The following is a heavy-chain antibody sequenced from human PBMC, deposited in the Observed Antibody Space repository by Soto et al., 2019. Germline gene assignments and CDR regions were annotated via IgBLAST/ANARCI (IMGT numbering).Heavy chain of an antibody. J-gene: IGHJ5*02. Sequence: QVQLQQWGAGLLKPSETLSLTCAVYGGSFSGYYWSWIRQPPGKGLEWIGEINHSGSTNYNPSLKGRVPRSGDTPKNQFSLKLSSVTAADTAVYYCARGLRYCSGGSCYGHWFDPWGQGTLVTVSS. CDR2: INHSGST. V-gene: IGHV4-34*01. CDR3: ARGLRYCSGGSCYGHWFDP. CDR1: GGSFSGYY. D-gene: IGHD2-15*01.